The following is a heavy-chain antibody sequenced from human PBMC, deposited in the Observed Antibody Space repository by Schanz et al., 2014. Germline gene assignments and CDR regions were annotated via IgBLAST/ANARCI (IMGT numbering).Heavy chain of an antibody. V-gene: IGHV3-33*06. CDR2: IWYDGSNK. CDR1: GFTFSSYG. D-gene: IGHD2-8*02. Sequence: VQLAESGGGLVQPGGSLRLSCVASGFTFSSYGMHWVRQAPGKGLEWVAVIWYDGSNKFYADSVKGRFTISRDNSKNTLFRQMNSLRAEDTAVYYCAKSRESCPGGRCARGYFDYWGQGTLVAVSS. CDR3: AKSRESCPGGRCARGYFDY. J-gene: IGHJ4*02.